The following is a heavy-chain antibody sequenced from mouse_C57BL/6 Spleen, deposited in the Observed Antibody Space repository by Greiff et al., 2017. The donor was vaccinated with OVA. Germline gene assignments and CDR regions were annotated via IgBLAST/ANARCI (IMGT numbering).Heavy chain of an antibody. D-gene: IGHD2-5*01. V-gene: IGHV1-80*01. CDR2: IYPGDGNP. CDR3: ARTHYSNYVPAMDY. Sequence: VQLQQSGAELVKPGASVKISCKASGYAFSSYWMTWVKQRPGKGLEWIGQIYPGDGNPNYNGKFKGQATLTADKSSSPAYMQLSSLNSEDSAVYFCARTHYSNYVPAMDYWGQGTSVTVSS. CDR1: GYAFSSYW. J-gene: IGHJ4*01.